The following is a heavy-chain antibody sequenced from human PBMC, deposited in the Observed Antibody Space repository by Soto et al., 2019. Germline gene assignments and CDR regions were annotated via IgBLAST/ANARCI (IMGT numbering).Heavy chain of an antibody. V-gene: IGHV1-2*07. CDR2: INPNSGGT. CDR3: ARADYYDSSGPGAFDI. D-gene: IGHD3-22*01. CDR1: GYTFTGYY. J-gene: IGHJ3*02. Sequence: ASVNVSFKASGYTFTGYYMHWVRQAPGQGLGCMGWINPNSGGTNYAHKFQGRVTMTRDTSISTAYMELSRLRSDDTAVYYCARADYYDSSGPGAFDIWGQGTMVTVSS.